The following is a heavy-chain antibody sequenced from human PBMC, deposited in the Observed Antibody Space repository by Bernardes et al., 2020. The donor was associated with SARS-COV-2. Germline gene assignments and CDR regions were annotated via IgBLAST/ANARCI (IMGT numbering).Heavy chain of an antibody. CDR1: GFNVSSSY. CDR2: IYGGGTT. J-gene: IGHJ6*02. V-gene: IGHV3-53*01. CDR3: ARTYYYGMDV. Sequence: GGSLRLSCAASGFNVSSSYMSWVRQAPGKGLEWVSIIYGGGTTYYADSVRGRFIISRDNSKNTLYLQMNSLRAEDTAVYYCARTYYYGMDVWGQGTTVTVSS.